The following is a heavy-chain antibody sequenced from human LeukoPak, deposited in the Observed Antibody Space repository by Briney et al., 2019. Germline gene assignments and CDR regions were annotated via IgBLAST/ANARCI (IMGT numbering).Heavy chain of an antibody. CDR2: ISGSGGST. CDR1: GFTFSSYA. CDR3: AKESYCGDDCYPNWFDP. V-gene: IGHV3-23*01. D-gene: IGHD2-21*02. Sequence: GGSLRLSCAASGFTFSSYAMSWVRQAPGKGLEWVSAISGSGGSTYYADSVKGRFTISRDNSKNTLYLQMNSLRAEDTAVYYCAKESYCGDDCYPNWFDPWGQGTLVTVSS. J-gene: IGHJ5*02.